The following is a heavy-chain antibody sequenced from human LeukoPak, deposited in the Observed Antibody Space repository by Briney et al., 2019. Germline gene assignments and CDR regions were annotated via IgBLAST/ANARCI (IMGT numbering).Heavy chain of an antibody. J-gene: IGHJ5*02. CDR1: GGSISNFY. D-gene: IGHD5-12*01. CDR2: IYTSGTI. V-gene: IGHV4-4*07. Sequence: SETLSLTCTVSGGSISNFYMSWIRQPAGRGLEWIGHIYTSGTISYNPSLKTRVTISIDTSTNQLSLKLTSVTAADTAVYYCARAWGSYSGYDQNWFDPWGQGTLVTVSS. CDR3: ARAWGSYSGYDQNWFDP.